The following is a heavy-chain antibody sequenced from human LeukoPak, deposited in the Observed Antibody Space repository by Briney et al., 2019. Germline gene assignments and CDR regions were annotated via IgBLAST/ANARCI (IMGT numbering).Heavy chain of an antibody. J-gene: IGHJ4*02. CDR3: VKVAKYYYGSETYYFFEH. V-gene: IGHV3-48*03. Sequence: GGSLRLSCAASGFTFNDYEMTWVRQAPGKGLEWISYISSSGSITSHADSVKGRFTISRDNAKNSLYLQMNSLRVEDTGIYYCVKVAKYYYGSETYYFFEHWGQGTPVTASS. D-gene: IGHD3-10*01. CDR1: GFTFNDYE. CDR2: ISSSGSIT.